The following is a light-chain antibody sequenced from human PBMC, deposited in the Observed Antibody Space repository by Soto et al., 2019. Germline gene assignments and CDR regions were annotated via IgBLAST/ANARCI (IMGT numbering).Light chain of an antibody. CDR2: AAS. CDR1: QSVSSSY. V-gene: IGKV3-20*01. Sequence: EIVLTQSPGTLSLSPGERATLSCRASQSVSSSYLAWYQQKPGQAPRVLIYAASSRATGIPDRFSDSGSGTEFTLTISRLEPEDFAVYFCQQYGNSPPNTFGQGTKVEIK. CDR3: QQYGNSPPNT. J-gene: IGKJ2*01.